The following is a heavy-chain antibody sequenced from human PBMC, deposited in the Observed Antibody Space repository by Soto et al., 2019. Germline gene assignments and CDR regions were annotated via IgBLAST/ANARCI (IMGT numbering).Heavy chain of an antibody. CDR1: GDSITYGDYY. D-gene: IGHD4-17*01. CDR3: ARDYGDYGDSFDV. V-gene: IGHV4-30-4*01. CDR2: FYYSGAT. Sequence: SETLSLTCTVSGDSITYGDYYWIWIRQPPGKGLEWIGYFYYSGATYYNPSLKSRVTISVDTSKNQFSLMLDSVTAADTAIFYCARDYGDYGDSFDVWGQGTMVTVSS. J-gene: IGHJ3*01.